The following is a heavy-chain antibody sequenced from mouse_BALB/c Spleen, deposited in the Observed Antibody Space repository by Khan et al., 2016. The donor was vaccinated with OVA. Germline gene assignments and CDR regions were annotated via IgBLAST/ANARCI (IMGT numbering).Heavy chain of an antibody. CDR3: TLRVLYGICAY. D-gene: IGHD2-1*01. Sequence: QVQLQQSGAELAKPGASVKMSCKASGYTFTTYWMHWIKQRPGQGLEWIGYINPSTSYTEYSQKFKDKATLNADKSSSTSYMQLSSLTSEDSAIYYCTLRVLYGICAYWCQGTLVTVST. CDR1: GYTFTTYW. CDR2: INPSTSYT. V-gene: IGHV1-7*01. J-gene: IGHJ3*01.